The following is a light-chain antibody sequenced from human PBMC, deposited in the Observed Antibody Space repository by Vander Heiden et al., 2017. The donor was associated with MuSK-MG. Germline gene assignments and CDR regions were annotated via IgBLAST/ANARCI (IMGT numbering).Light chain of an antibody. CDR3: QQYGSLPPT. V-gene: IGKV3-20*01. J-gene: IGKJ4*01. Sequence: EIVLTQSPGTLSLSPGERATLSCRASQSVSTTFFAWYQQKPGQAPRLLIYGASRRATGIPDRFSGSGSGTDFTLTISRLEPEDFAVYYCQQYGSLPPTFGGGTKVDI. CDR2: GAS. CDR1: QSVSTTF.